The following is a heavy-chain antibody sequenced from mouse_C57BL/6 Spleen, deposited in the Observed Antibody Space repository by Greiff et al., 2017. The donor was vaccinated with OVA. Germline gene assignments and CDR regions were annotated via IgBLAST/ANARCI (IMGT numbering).Heavy chain of an antibody. J-gene: IGHJ4*01. CDR2: IYPRDGST. CDR3: ARDYYGSSLYYDAMDY. Sequence: QVQLQQSGPELVKPGASVKLSCKASGYTFTSYDINWVKQRPGQGLEWIGWIYPRDGSTKYNEKFKGKATLTVDTSSSTAYMELHSLTSEDSAVYFCARDYYGSSLYYDAMDYWGQGTSVTVSS. CDR1: GYTFTSYD. D-gene: IGHD1-1*01. V-gene: IGHV1-85*01.